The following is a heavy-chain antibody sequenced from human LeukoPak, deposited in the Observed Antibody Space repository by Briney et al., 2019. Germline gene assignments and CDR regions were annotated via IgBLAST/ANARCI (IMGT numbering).Heavy chain of an antibody. V-gene: IGHV4-30-4*07. Sequence: PSETLSLTCAVSGGSISGGGYSYNWIRQPPGKGLEWIGYIYNSGSTSYNPSLKSRVTMSVDTSMNHFSLRLSFVTAADTAVYYCARDRPGGYSYGMIDDAFDIWGQGTMVTVSS. D-gene: IGHD5-18*01. CDR1: GGSISGGGYS. CDR2: IYNSGST. J-gene: IGHJ3*02. CDR3: ARDRPGGYSYGMIDDAFDI.